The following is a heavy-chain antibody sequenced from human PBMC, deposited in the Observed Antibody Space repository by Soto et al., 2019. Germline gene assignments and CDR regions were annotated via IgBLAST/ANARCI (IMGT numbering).Heavy chain of an antibody. CDR2: IFHDGTA. CDR1: GVSISSGNW. CDR3: ARGVAGYSYGPNNWFDP. J-gene: IGHJ5*02. Sequence: SETLSLTCAVSGVSISSGNWWTWVRQSPQRGLEYIGEIFHDGTANYYPSFERRVAISVDTSKNQFSLKLTSVTAADTAVYYCARGVAGYSYGPNNWFDPWGQGTLVTVSS. V-gene: IGHV4-4*02. D-gene: IGHD5-18*01.